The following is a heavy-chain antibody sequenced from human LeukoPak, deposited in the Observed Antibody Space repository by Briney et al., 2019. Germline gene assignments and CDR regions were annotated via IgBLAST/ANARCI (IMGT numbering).Heavy chain of an antibody. J-gene: IGHJ1*01. V-gene: IGHV4-39*01. Sequence: SETLSLTCTVSGGSTSSSSYYWGWIRQPPGKGLEWIGSIYYSGSTYYNPSLKSRVTISVDTSKNQFSLKLSSVTAADTAVYYCARPGRNYYDSSPLEYFQHWGQGTLVTVSS. CDR1: GGSTSSSSYY. CDR3: ARPGRNYYDSSPLEYFQH. D-gene: IGHD3-22*01. CDR2: IYYSGST.